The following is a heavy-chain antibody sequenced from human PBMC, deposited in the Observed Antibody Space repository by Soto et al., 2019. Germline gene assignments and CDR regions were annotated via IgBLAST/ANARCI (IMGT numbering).Heavy chain of an antibody. CDR2: ISGSGGST. D-gene: IGHD6-19*01. CDR3: AKDGGWYPEYFDY. CDR1: GFTFSSYA. J-gene: IGHJ4*02. Sequence: EVQLLESGGGLVQPGGSLRLSCAASGFTFSSYAMSWVRQAPGKGLEWVSAISGSGGSTYYADSLKGRFTISRDNSKNTLYLQMNSLRAEDTAVYYCAKDGGWYPEYFDYWGQGTLVTVSS. V-gene: IGHV3-23*01.